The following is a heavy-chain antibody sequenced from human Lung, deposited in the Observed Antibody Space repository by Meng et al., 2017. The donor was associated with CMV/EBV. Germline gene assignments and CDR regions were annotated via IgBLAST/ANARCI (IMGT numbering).Heavy chain of an antibody. Sequence: SETLSLTCTVSGYSIGSGYYWGWIRQSPGKGMEWIGSIYHSGSTYYNQSLKSRVTISLDTSKNPFSLKLSSVTAADTAVYSCARSPFDYWSQGTLVTVS. V-gene: IGHV4-38-2*02. CDR1: GYSIGSGYY. CDR3: ARSPFDY. J-gene: IGHJ4*02. CDR2: IYHSGST.